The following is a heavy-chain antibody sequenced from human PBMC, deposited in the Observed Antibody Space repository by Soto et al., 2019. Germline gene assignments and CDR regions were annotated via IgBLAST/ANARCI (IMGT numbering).Heavy chain of an antibody. V-gene: IGHV4-34*01. CDR1: GGSFSGYY. D-gene: IGHD2-15*01. J-gene: IGHJ4*02. CDR3: ARGGDIVVVVAATRRYFDY. Sequence: SETLSLTCAVYGGSFSGYYWSWIRQPPGKGLEWIGEINHSGSTNYNPSLKSRVTISVDTSKNQFSLKLSSVTAADTAVYYCARGGDIVVVVAATRRYFDYWGQGTLVTVSS. CDR2: INHSGST.